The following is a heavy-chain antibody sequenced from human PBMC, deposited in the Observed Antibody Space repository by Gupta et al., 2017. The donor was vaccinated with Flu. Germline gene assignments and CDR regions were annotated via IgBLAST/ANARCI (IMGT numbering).Heavy chain of an antibody. J-gene: IGHJ4*02. CDR1: GVTFSSYA. CDR3: AKDHSSSSPYFFDY. D-gene: IGHD6-6*01. Sequence: EVQLLESGGGLVQPGGSLRLSCAVSGVTFSSYAMNWVRQAPGKGLEWVSTISGSSDNTWYADSVKGRFTISRDNSENTLFLQMNSLRADDTAVYYCAKDHSSSSPYFFDYWGQGTLVTVSS. V-gene: IGHV3-23*01. CDR2: ISGSSDNT.